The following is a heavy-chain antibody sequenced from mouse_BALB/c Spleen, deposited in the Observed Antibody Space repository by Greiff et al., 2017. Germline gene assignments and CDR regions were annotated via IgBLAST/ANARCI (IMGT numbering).Heavy chain of an antibody. CDR3: ARGELEGFAY. Sequence: EVHLVESGGGLVKPGGSLKLSCAASGFTFSSYAMSWVRQTPEKRLEWVASISSGGSTHYPDSVKGRFTISRDNARNILYLQMSSLRSEDTAMYYCARGELEGFAYWGQGTLVTVSA. V-gene: IGHV5-6-5*01. J-gene: IGHJ3*01. CDR2: ISSGGST. CDR1: GFTFSSYA.